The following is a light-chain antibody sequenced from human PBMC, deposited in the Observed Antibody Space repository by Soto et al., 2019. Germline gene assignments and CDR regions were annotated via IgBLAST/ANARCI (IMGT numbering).Light chain of an antibody. Sequence: SVLTQPPSASGTPGQRVTISCSGSRSNIGSNTVNWYQQLPGTAPKLLIYSNNQRPSGVPDRFSGSKSGTSASLAISGLQSEDEADYYCAAWDDSLNGYVFGTGTKLTVL. CDR3: AAWDDSLNGYV. CDR2: SNN. CDR1: RSNIGSNT. J-gene: IGLJ1*01. V-gene: IGLV1-44*01.